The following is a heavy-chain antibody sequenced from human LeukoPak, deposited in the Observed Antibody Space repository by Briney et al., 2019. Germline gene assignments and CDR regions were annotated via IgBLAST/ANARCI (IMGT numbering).Heavy chain of an antibody. CDR1: GGSISSYY. J-gene: IGHJ5*02. CDR2: IYYSRST. CDR3: ARDRYSGSPT. D-gene: IGHD3-10*01. Sequence: PSETLTLTCTVSGGSISSYYWSWIRQPPGKGLEWIGYIYYSRSTYYNPSLKSRVTISVDTSKNQFSLKLSSVTAADTAVYYCARDRYSGSPTWGQGTLVTVSS. V-gene: IGHV4-59*12.